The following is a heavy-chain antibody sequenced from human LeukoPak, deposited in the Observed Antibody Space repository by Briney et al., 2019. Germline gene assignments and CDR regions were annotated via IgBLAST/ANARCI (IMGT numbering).Heavy chain of an antibody. J-gene: IGHJ3*02. D-gene: IGHD2-15*01. Sequence: GGSLRLFCAASGFTFSSYPMHWVRQAPGKGLEWVAVISSDGSNKYYADSVKGRFTISRDNSKNTLYLQMNSLKAEDTAVYYCARDNSHSNIYSTRGNAFDIWGQGTMVTVSS. CDR1: GFTFSSYP. CDR2: ISSDGSNK. V-gene: IGHV3-30-3*01. CDR3: ARDNSHSNIYSTRGNAFDI.